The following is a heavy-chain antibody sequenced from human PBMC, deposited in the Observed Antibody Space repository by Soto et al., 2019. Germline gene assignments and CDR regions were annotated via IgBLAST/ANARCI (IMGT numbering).Heavy chain of an antibody. CDR2: IFYSGST. Sequence: SETLSLTCTVSGDSISSGAYYWSWIRQHPGKGLEWIGYIFYSGSTYYNPSLQSRLTISVDTSKNQFSLNLKSVTAADTAVYYCARVTSHSSGGWFDPRGQATLVTVSS. V-gene: IGHV4-31*03. CDR3: ARVTSHSSGGWFDP. CDR1: GDSISSGAYY. J-gene: IGHJ5*02. D-gene: IGHD6-6*01.